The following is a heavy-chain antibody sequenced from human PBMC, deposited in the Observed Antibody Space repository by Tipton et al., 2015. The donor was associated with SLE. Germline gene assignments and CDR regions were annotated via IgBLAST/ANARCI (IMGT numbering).Heavy chain of an antibody. CDR3: ARHSTLRGGNFDY. D-gene: IGHD3-10*01. CDR1: GGSISSTTYY. V-gene: IGHV4-39*01. J-gene: IGHJ4*02. CDR2: IYYSGST. Sequence: LRLSCTVSGGSISSTTYYWGWIRQPPGKGLEWIGSIYYSGSTYYNPSLKSRVTIPVDTPKNQFSLNLTSVTAADTAVYHCARHSTLRGGNFDYWGQGTPVTVSS.